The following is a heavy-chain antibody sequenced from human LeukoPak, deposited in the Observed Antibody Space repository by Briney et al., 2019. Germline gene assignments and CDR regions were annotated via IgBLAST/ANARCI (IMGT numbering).Heavy chain of an antibody. V-gene: IGHV6-1*01. D-gene: IGHD6-6*01. CDR2: TYYRSKWYN. J-gene: IGHJ4*02. CDR3: TRDGSSSSFDY. Sequence: SHTLSLTCAISGDSVSSDSAAWNWIWKSPSRGLEWLGRTYYRSKWYNAYAVSVKSRITINPDTSKNQFSLQLNSVNPEDTAVYYCTRDGSSSSFDYWGQGTLVTVSS. CDR1: GDSVSSDSAA.